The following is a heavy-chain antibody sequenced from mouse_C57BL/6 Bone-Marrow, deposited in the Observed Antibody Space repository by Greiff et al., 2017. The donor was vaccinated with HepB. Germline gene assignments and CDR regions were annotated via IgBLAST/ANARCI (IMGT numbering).Heavy chain of an antibody. CDR1: GYTFTDYY. V-gene: IGHV1-19*01. CDR3: ASPEVVPLLRYPAWFAY. J-gene: IGHJ3*01. Sequence: EVQLQQSGPVLVKPGASVKMSCKASGYTFTDYYMNWVKQSHGKSLEWIGVINPYNGGTSYNQKFKGKATLTVDKSSSTAYMELNSLTSEDSAVYYCASPEVVPLLRYPAWFAYWGQGTLVTVSA. D-gene: IGHD1-1*01. CDR2: INPYNGGT.